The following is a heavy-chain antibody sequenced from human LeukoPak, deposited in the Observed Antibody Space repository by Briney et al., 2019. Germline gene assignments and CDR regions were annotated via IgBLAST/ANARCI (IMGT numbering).Heavy chain of an antibody. J-gene: IGHJ6*03. Sequence: SVKVSXKASGGTFSSYTISWVRQAPGQGLEWMGRIIPILGIANYAQKFQGRVTITADKSTSTAYMELSSLRSEDTAVYYCARLNSSSSYLNSYYYYMDVWGKGTTVTVSS. CDR2: IIPILGIA. CDR3: ARLNSSSSYLNSYYYYMDV. D-gene: IGHD6-6*01. V-gene: IGHV1-69*02. CDR1: GGTFSSYT.